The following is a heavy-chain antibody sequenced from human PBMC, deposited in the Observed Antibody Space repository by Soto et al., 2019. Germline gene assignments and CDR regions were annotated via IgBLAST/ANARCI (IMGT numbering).Heavy chain of an antibody. J-gene: IGHJ6*02. D-gene: IGHD3-16*01. CDR1: GGSINSGGYY. Sequence: QVQLQESGPGLVKPSQTLSLTCTVSGGSINSGGYYWSWIRQHPGKGLEWIGYVFYSGSTYYNPSLKSRVTLSVDTSKNQFSLKLSSVTAADTAVYYCARDLRWGSYGMDVWGQGTTVTVSS. CDR3: ARDLRWGSYGMDV. CDR2: VFYSGST. V-gene: IGHV4-31*03.